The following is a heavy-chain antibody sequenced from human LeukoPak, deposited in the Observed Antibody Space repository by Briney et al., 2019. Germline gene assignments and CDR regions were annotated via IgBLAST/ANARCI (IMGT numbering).Heavy chain of an antibody. CDR1: GGSISSYY. V-gene: IGHV4-59*12. J-gene: IGHJ4*02. CDR3: ARVNSKVTMIVMIRKYYFDY. CDR2: IYYSGST. Sequence: PSETLSLTCTVSGGSISSYYWSWIRQPPGKGLEWIGYIYYSGSTNYNPSLKSRVTISVDTSKNQFSLKLSSVTAADTAVYYCARVNSKVTMIVMIRKYYFDYWGQGTLDTVSS. D-gene: IGHD3-22*01.